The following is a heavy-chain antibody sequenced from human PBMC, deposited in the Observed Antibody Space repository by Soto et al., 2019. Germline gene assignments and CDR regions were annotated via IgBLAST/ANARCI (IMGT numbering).Heavy chain of an antibody. CDR3: AKGRSGSSKDLDY. CDR2: ISGSGGST. D-gene: IGHD6-6*01. J-gene: IGHJ4*02. V-gene: IGHV3-23*01. CDR1: GFSFSGFA. Sequence: VQLLESGGGLVQSGGSLRLSCAASGFSFSGFAMTWVRQAPGKGLEWVSTISGSGGSTYYADSVKGRFPISRDNSKNTLYLQMTSLRADDTAVYYCAKGRSGSSKDLDYWGQGTLVIVSS.